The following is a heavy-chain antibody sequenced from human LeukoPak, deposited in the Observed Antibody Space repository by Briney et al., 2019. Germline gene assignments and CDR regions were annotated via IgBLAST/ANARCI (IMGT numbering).Heavy chain of an antibody. V-gene: IGHV5-51*01. J-gene: IGHJ4*02. Sequence: GESLKISCKGSGYSFSTYWIGWVRQMPGKGLEWMGVIYPSNSDTRYSPSFQGQVTISVDKSISTAYLQWSSLKASDTAMYYCASPGRFGEFSWGQGTLVTVSS. D-gene: IGHD3-10*01. CDR2: IYPSNSDT. CDR1: GYSFSTYW. CDR3: ASPGRFGEFS.